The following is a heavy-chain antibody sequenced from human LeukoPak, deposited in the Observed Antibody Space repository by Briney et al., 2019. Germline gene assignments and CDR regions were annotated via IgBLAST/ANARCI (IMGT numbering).Heavy chain of an antibody. CDR1: GGTFSSYA. J-gene: IGHJ6*03. V-gene: IGHV1-69*13. D-gene: IGHD2/OR15-2a*01. CDR2: IIPIFGTA. CDR3: ARGDYFGNFGIGTSYYYYYMDV. Sequence: ASVKVSCKASGGTFSSYAISWVRQAPGQGLEWMGGIIPIFGTADYAQKFQGRVTITADESTSTAYMELSSLRSEDTAVYYCARGDYFGNFGIGTSYYYYYMDVWGKGTTVTVSS.